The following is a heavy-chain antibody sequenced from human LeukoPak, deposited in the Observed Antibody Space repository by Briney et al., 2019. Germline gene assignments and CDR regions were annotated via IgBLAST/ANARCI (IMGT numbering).Heavy chain of an antibody. J-gene: IGHJ5*02. CDR2: IYYSGST. Sequence: PSETLSLTCTVSGGSISSYYWSWIRQPPGNGLEWIGYIYYSGSTNYNPSLKSRVTISVDTSKNQFSLKLSSVTAADTAVYYCARDLHIVVAPAATWFDPWGQGTLVTVSS. CDR3: ARDLHIVVAPAATWFDP. CDR1: GGSISSYY. D-gene: IGHD2-2*01. V-gene: IGHV4-59*01.